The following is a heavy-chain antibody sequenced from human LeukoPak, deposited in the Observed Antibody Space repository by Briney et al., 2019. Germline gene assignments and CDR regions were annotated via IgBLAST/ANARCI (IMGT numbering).Heavy chain of an antibody. CDR2: IWYDGSNK. V-gene: IGHV3-33*03. CDR3: AKDAQHYYLDY. D-gene: IGHD3-10*01. CDR1: GFTFSSYG. Sequence: GGSLRLSSAASGFTFSSYGMHWVRQAPGKGLEWVAVIWYDGSNKYYAGSVKGRFTISRDKSKNTLYLQMNSLRAEDTALYDCAKDAQHYYLDYWGQGTLVTVSS. J-gene: IGHJ4*02.